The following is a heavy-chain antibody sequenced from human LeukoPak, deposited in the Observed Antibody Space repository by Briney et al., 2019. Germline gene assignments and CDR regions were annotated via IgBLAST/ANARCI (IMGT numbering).Heavy chain of an antibody. D-gene: IGHD2-2*01. J-gene: IGHJ4*02. V-gene: IGHV3-30-3*01. CDR1: RFTFSNYA. CDR2: ISYDGSNK. Sequence: PGGSLRLSCAASRFTFSNYAMSWVRQAPGKGLEWVAVISYDGSNKYYADSVKGRFTISRDNSKNTLYLQMNSLRAEDTAVYYCARDGDIVVVPAATNFDYWGQGTLVTVSS. CDR3: ARDGDIVVVPAATNFDY.